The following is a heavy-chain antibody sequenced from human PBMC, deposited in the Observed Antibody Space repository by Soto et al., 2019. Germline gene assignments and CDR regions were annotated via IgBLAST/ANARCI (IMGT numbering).Heavy chain of an antibody. CDR1: GYTFTSYG. J-gene: IGHJ6*02. CDR2: ISAYNGNT. D-gene: IGHD3-22*01. Sequence: ASVKVSCKASGYTFTSYGISWVRQAPGQGLEWMGWISAYNGNTNYAQKLQGRVTMTTDTSTSTAYMELRSLRSDDTAVYYCARDTYYDSSGYYYYGMDVWGQGTTVTVSS. V-gene: IGHV1-18*01. CDR3: ARDTYYDSSGYYYYGMDV.